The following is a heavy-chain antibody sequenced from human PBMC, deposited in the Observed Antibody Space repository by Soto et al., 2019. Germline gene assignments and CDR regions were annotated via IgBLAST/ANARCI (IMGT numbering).Heavy chain of an antibody. CDR1: GFSINSGDSY. CDR2: ITYSGAT. J-gene: IGHJ4*02. V-gene: IGHV4-31*02. D-gene: IGHD1-26*01. Sequence: PSETLSLTCTVSGFSINSGDSYWNWIRQQPGEGLEWIGYITYSGATYSIPSLNSRVTTSVDTSKNQFSLKLSYVSAEDTGMYYCGRDCGKCHRFFDYWGQGAPVTVSS. CDR3: GRDCGKCHRFFDY.